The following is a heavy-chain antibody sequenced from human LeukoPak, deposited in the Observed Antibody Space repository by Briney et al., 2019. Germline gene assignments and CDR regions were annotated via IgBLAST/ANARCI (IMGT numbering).Heavy chain of an antibody. J-gene: IGHJ6*02. CDR1: GFTFSSYA. CDR3: ARELRAAADYYYYGMDV. D-gene: IGHD6-13*01. Sequence: GGSLRLSCAASGFTFSSYAMHWVRQAPGKGLEWVAVISYDGSNKYYADSVKGRFTISRDNSKNTLYLQMNSLRAEDTAVYYCARELRAAADYYYYGMDVWGQGTTVTVSS. CDR2: ISYDGSNK. V-gene: IGHV3-30-3*01.